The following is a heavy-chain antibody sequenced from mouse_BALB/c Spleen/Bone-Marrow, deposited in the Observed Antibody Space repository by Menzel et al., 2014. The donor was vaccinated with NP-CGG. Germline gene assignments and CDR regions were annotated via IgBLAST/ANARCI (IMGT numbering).Heavy chain of an antibody. Sequence: VHVKQSGPELVKPGASVKISCKASGYKFNDYNMHWVKQSHGKSLERIGYIYPYNGGTGYNQKFKSKATLTVDNSSSTAYMELRSLTSEDSAVYYCARGYSWYFDVWGAGTTVTVSS. CDR1: GYKFNDYN. V-gene: IGHV1S29*02. J-gene: IGHJ1*01. D-gene: IGHD2-3*01. CDR2: IYPYNGGT. CDR3: ARGYSWYFDV.